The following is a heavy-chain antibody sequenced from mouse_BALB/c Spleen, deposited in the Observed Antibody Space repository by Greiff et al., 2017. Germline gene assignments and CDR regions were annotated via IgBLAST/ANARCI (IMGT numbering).Heavy chain of an antibody. CDR1: GYAFTNYL. V-gene: IGHV1-54*01. J-gene: IGHJ2*01. Sequence: QVQLQQSGAELVRPGTSVKVSCKASGYAFTNYLIEWVKQRPGQGLEWIGVINPGSGGTNYNEKFKSKATLTVDTSSSTAYMQLSSLTSEDSAVYYCARSYDYWGQGTTLTVSS. CDR3: ARSYDY. CDR2: INPGSGGT.